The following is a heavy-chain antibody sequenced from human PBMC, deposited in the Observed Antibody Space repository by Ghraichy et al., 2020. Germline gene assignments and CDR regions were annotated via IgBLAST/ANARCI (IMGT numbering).Heavy chain of an antibody. CDR3: ARELGGMTLVGMDV. CDR2: INAGNGNT. J-gene: IGHJ6*02. V-gene: IGHV1-3*01. Sequence: ASVKVSCKASGYTFTNYAVHWVRQAPGHRPEWMGWINAGNGNTKYSQNLQGRLIITRDPSASTVYMELSGLRSEDTAVFYCARELGGMTLVGMDVWGQGTAVTVSS. D-gene: IGHD1-1*01. CDR1: GYTFTNYA.